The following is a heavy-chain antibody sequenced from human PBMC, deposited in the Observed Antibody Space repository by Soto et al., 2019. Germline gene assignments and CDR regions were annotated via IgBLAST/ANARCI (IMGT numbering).Heavy chain of an antibody. D-gene: IGHD2-21*02. J-gene: IGHJ4*02. CDR1: GFTLRNYE. Sequence: GGSLRLSCAASGFTLRNYEMNWVRQAPGKGLEWISKISGSNNNIYYADSVRGRFTISRDNAKNSLYLQMNSLRAEDTAIYYCASERLCGADCYFFDNWGQGTQVTVPS. CDR2: ISGSNNNI. V-gene: IGHV3-48*03. CDR3: ASERLCGADCYFFDN.